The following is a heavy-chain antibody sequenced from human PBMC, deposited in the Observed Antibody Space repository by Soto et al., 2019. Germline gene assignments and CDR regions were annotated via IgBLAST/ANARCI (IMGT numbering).Heavy chain of an antibody. CDR3: ARGRRAAHDFWSRYYPAPYYGMVH. V-gene: IGHV4-34*01. J-gene: IGHJ6*02. CDR1: GGSFSGYY. D-gene: IGHD3-3*01. Sequence: PSETLSLTCAVYGGSFSGYYWSWIRQPPGKGLEWIGEINHSGSTNYNPSLKSRVTISVDTSKNQFSLKLSSVTAADTAVYYCARGRRAAHDFWSRYYPAPYYGMVHWCPATTVTDS. CDR2: INHSGST.